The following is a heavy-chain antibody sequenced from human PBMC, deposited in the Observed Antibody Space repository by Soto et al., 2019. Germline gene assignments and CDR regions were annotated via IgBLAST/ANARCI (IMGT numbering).Heavy chain of an antibody. Sequence: EVQLLESGGDLVQPGGSLRLSCAASGFTFSSYPMSWVRQAPGKGLEWVSAISADGGSIFYADSVKGRFAVSSDDSMNPRQLQMHSLRAEDTDLYYCAKNGGVGKAWFDPLCHVTLVTVAS. CDR1: GFTFSSYP. CDR2: ISADGGSI. D-gene: IGHD3-16*01. V-gene: IGHV3-23*01. J-gene: IGHJ5*02. CDR3: AKNGGVGKAWFDP.